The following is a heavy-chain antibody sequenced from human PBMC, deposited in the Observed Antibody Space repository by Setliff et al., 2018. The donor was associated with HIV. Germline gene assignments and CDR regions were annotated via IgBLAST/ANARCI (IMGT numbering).Heavy chain of an antibody. CDR2: INHSGST. CDR1: GGSFSDYY. CDR3: ARAPGPYGDYNWFDP. D-gene: IGHD4-17*01. Sequence: SETLSLTCAVYGGSFSDYYWNWIRQPPGKGLEWIGQINHSGSTNYNPSLRSRVTISVDTSKNHFSLKLNSVTAADTAVYYCARAPGPYGDYNWFDPWGQGALVTVSS. V-gene: IGHV4-34*01. J-gene: IGHJ5*02.